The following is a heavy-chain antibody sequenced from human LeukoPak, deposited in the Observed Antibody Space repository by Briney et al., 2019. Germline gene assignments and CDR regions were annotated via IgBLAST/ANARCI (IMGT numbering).Heavy chain of an antibody. D-gene: IGHD3-22*01. V-gene: IGHV3-23*01. Sequence: GGSLRLSCAASGFTFSSDAMSWVRQAPGKGLEWVSAISGSGGSTYYADSVKGRFTISRDNSKNTLYLQMNSLRAEDTAVYYCAKDAVPYDSSGYYRYWGQGTLVTVSS. CDR3: AKDAVPYDSSGYYRY. CDR1: GFTFSSDA. J-gene: IGHJ4*02. CDR2: ISGSGGST.